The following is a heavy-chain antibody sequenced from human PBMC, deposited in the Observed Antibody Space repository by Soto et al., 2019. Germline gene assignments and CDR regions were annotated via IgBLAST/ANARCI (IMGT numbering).Heavy chain of an antibody. CDR1: GGSISSGGYY. J-gene: IGHJ4*02. Sequence: QVRLQEAGPGLVKPSQTLSLTCTVSGGSISSGGYYWSWIRQHPVKGLEWIGNIYYSGSTYYNPSLKSGVTPSVATSKNQSSLQLRSVTAADTAVYYCARIWGIAARQGPLTFDFWGQGTLATVSS. V-gene: IGHV4-31*03. CDR2: IYYSGST. CDR3: ARIWGIAARQGPLTFDF. D-gene: IGHD6-6*01.